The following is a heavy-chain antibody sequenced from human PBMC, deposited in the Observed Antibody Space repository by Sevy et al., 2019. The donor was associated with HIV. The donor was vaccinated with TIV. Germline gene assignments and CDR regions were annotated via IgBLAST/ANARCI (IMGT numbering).Heavy chain of an antibody. Sequence: SETLSLTCTVSGGSISSYYWSWIRQPPGKGLEWIGYIYYSGSTNYNPSLKSRVTISVDTSKNQFSLKLSSVTAADTAVYYCARKGGGHYYYGMDVWGQGTTVTVSS. V-gene: IGHV4-59*01. CDR2: IYYSGST. CDR3: ARKGGGHYYYGMDV. D-gene: IGHD2-15*01. CDR1: GGSISSYY. J-gene: IGHJ6*02.